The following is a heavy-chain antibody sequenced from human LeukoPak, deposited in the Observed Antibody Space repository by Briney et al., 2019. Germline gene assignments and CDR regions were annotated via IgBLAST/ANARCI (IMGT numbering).Heavy chain of an antibody. V-gene: IGHV3-21*01. Sequence: GGSLRLSCAASGFTFSSYSMNWVRQAPGKGLEWVSSISSSSSFIYYADSVKGRFTISRDNAKNSLYLQMNSLRAEDTAVYYCAREYDSSGLYYFDYWGQGTLVTVSS. D-gene: IGHD3-22*01. CDR3: AREYDSSGLYYFDY. CDR2: ISSSSSFI. CDR1: GFTFSSYS. J-gene: IGHJ4*02.